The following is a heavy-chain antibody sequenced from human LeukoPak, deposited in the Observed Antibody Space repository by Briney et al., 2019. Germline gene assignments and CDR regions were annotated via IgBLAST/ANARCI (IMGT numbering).Heavy chain of an antibody. D-gene: IGHD3-22*01. V-gene: IGHV4-59*11. CDR2: VFHTGVT. CDR3: TRGGGSGYYFGIPRYYFDA. J-gene: IGHJ4*02. CDR1: GGSLEGLY. Sequence: PSETLSLTCTVSGGSLEGLYRSWIRQSPEKGLEWIGNVFHTGVTSYNLSLKSRVTISVDTSRNQFSLTMTSMTAADTAIYYCTRGGGSGYYFGIPRYYFDAWGQGVLVTVSS.